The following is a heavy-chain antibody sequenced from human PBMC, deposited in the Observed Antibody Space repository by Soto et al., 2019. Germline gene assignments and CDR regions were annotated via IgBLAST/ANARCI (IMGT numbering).Heavy chain of an antibody. J-gene: IGHJ4*02. CDR3: ASPEGYCSGGSCYTGH. V-gene: IGHV4-38-2*01. CDR1: GYSISSGYY. CDR2: IYHSGST. D-gene: IGHD2-15*01. Sequence: SETLSLTCAVSGYSISSGYYWGWIRQPPGKGLEWIGSIYHSGSTYYNPSLKSRVTISVDTSKNQFSLKLSSVTAADTAVYYCASPEGYCSGGSCYTGHWGQGTLVTVSS.